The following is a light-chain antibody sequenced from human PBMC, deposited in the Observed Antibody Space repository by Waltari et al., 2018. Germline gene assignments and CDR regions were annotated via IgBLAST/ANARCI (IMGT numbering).Light chain of an antibody. CDR1: QTVRSY. Sequence: IVSTPYPATLSLSPGERATLSCTASQTVRSYLAWYPQKPRQAPRLLIFVASSSAPGIPAKFSGSRSGTDFTLTVSNLEPEDFAVYCCQKRSNWPYTFGQGTRVELK. V-gene: IGKV3-11*01. J-gene: IGKJ2*01. CDR3: QKRSNWPYT. CDR2: VAS.